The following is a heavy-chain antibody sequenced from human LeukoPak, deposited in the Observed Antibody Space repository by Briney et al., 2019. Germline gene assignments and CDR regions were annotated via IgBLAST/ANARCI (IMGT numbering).Heavy chain of an antibody. CDR2: ISAYNGNT. J-gene: IGHJ4*02. CDR3: ARDLGRDYHFDY. CDR1: GYTFTSYG. Sequence: ASVKVSCKASGYTFTSYGISWMRQAPGQGLDWMGWISAYNGNTNYAQKLQGRVTMTTDTSTSTAYMELRSLRSDDTAVYYCARDLGRDYHFDYWGQGTLVTVSS. D-gene: IGHD2-21*02. V-gene: IGHV1-18*01.